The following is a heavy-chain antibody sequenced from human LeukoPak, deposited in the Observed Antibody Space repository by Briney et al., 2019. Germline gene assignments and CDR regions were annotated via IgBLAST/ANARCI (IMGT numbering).Heavy chain of an antibody. D-gene: IGHD6-13*01. CDR2: IRHERSDT. CDR3: AKDATAVPGTVYMDV. CDR1: RFSFSGYG. Sequence: PGGSLRLSCAASRFSFSGYGLHWVRQAPGMGLEWVAFIRHERSDTNYADSVKGRFTISRDNAKNSVYLQMTSLRAEDTALYYCAKDATAVPGTVYMDVWGKGTTVTISS. J-gene: IGHJ6*03. V-gene: IGHV3-30*02.